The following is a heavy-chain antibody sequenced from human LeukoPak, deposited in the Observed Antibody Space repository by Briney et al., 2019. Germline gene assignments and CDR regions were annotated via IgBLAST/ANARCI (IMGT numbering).Heavy chain of an antibody. CDR3: ASSSWPYYCYYYYGMDV. V-gene: IGHV3-7*01. J-gene: IGHJ6*02. D-gene: IGHD6-13*01. Sequence: SGGSLRLSCAASGFTFSSYWMSWVRQAPGKGLEWVANIKQDGSEKYYVDSVKGRFTISRDNAKNSLYLQMNSLRAEDTAVYYCASSSWPYYCYYYYGMDVWGQGTTVTVSS. CDR2: IKQDGSEK. CDR1: GFTFSSYW.